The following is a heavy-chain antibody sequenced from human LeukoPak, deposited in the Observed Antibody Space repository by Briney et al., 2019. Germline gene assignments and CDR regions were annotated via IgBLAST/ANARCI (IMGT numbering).Heavy chain of an antibody. J-gene: IGHJ2*01. CDR2: INPTGGST. CDR3: ARDHGISSGQSPYWYFDL. D-gene: IGHD3-22*01. Sequence: ASVKVSCKASGYTFPSYFMHWVRQAPGQGLEWMGIINPTGGSTTYAQKFQGRVTMTRDTSTSTVYMELSSLRSDDTAVYYCARDHGISSGQSPYWYFDLWGRGTLVTVSS. CDR1: GYTFPSYF. V-gene: IGHV1-46*01.